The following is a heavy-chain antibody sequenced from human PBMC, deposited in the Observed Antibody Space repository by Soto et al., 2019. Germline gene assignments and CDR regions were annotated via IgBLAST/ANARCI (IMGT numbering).Heavy chain of an antibody. CDR2: IIPIFGTA. CDR1: GGTFSSYA. V-gene: IGHV1-69*13. Sequence: ASVKVSCKASGGTFSSYAISWVRQAPGQGLEWMGGIIPIFGTANYAQKFQGRVTITADESTSTAYMELSSLRSEDTAVYYCARDPSYSYGYSYYYYYGMDVWGQGTTVTVSS. D-gene: IGHD5-18*01. CDR3: ARDPSYSYGYSYYYYYGMDV. J-gene: IGHJ6*02.